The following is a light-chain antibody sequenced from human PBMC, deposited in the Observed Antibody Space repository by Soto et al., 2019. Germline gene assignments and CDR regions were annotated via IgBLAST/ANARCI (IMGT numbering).Light chain of an antibody. V-gene: IGLV2-14*01. CDR3: SSYTSSSTYVV. CDR1: ISDIGDYDY. CDR2: EVS. J-gene: IGLJ2*01. Sequence: QSALTQPPSASGSPGQSVTISCTGTISDIGDYDYVSWYQQHPDKAPKLIIYEVSNRPSGVSNRFSGSKSGNTASLTISGLQAEDEADYYCSSYTSSSTYVVFGGGTKLTVL.